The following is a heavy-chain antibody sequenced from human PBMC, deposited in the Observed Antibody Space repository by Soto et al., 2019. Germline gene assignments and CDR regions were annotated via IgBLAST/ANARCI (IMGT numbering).Heavy chain of an antibody. J-gene: IGHJ4*02. CDR3: ARGVDSWSGYLF. V-gene: IGHV4-34*01. D-gene: IGHD3-3*01. CDR2: IHHSGST. CDR1: GGSFDGYY. Sequence: ASETLSLTCALYGGSFDGYYWSWIRQSPGKGLEWIGEIHHSGSTKYNPSLKSRVSLSVDTPTKQFSLKMTSMTAADRGVYYCARGVDSWSGYLFWGQGTPVTVSS.